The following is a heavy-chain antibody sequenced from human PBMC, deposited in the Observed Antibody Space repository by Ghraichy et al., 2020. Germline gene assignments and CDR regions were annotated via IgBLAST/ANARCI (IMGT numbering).Heavy chain of an antibody. V-gene: IGHV3-74*01. CDR2: INSDGRST. CDR3: ARGEMATVY. Sequence: GGSLRLSCAASGFTFSSYWMHWVRQAPGKGLVWVSRINSDGRSTGSADSVKGRFTISRDNAKNTLYLQMNSLRAEDSAVYYCARGEMATVYWGQGNLVTVSS. CDR1: GFTFSSYW. J-gene: IGHJ4*02. D-gene: IGHD5-24*01.